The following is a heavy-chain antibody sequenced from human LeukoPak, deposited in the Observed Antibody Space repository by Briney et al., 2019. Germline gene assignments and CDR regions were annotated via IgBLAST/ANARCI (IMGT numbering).Heavy chain of an antibody. J-gene: IGHJ4*02. D-gene: IGHD1-1*01. CDR3: AGVAKERVGGVYYFDY. V-gene: IGHV3-13*01. CDR1: GFTFSDYD. CDR2: IGSAGDT. Sequence: GGSLRLSCAASGFTFSDYDMHWVRQATGKGLEWVSAIGSAGDTYYTGSVKGRFTISRENAKNSLYLQMNSLRAGDTAVYYCAGVAKERVGGVYYFDYWGQGTLVTVSS.